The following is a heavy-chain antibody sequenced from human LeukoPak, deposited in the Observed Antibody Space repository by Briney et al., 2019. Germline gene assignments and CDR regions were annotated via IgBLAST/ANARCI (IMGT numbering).Heavy chain of an antibody. CDR2: ISGGGPST. CDR3: AKTEPSSGFAVDY. CDR1: GFTFSNYD. J-gene: IGHJ4*02. V-gene: IGHV3-23*01. Sequence: GGSLRLSCVASGFTFSNYDMSWVRQAPGKGLEWVSLISGGGPSTYYTDSAKGRFTISRDNSKNTLYLQMDSLSAEDTAVYYCAKTEPSSGFAVDYWGQGSLVTVSS. D-gene: IGHD6-13*01.